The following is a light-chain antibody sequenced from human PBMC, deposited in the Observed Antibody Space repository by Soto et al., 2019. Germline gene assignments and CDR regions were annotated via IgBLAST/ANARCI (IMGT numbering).Light chain of an antibody. J-gene: IGKJ1*01. V-gene: IGKV2-28*01. CDR3: MQPLQSWT. Sequence: DIVMTQSPLSLPVTPGAPASTSCRSSQSLLHSNGYNYLDWYLQKPGQSPQVLIYLGSNRASGVPDRFSGSGSGTDFTLKISRVEAEDVGVYYCMQPLQSWTFGQGTKVDIK. CDR2: LGS. CDR1: QSLLHSNGYNY.